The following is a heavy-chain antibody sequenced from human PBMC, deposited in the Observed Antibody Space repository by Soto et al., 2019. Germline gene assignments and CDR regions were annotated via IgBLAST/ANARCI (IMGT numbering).Heavy chain of an antibody. CDR3: ARGLGLGDC. V-gene: IGHV1-46*01. Sequence: QVQLVQSGAEVKKPGASVKVSCKASGYTFSSYYIHWVRQAPGLGLEWIGLRNPNGGSTNYAQNFKGRLTVTSDTSTATAYMDLSALTSDDTAMYYCARGLGLGDCWGQGNLVTVSS. CDR2: RNPNGGST. D-gene: IGHD3-9*01. CDR1: GYTFSSYY. J-gene: IGHJ4*02.